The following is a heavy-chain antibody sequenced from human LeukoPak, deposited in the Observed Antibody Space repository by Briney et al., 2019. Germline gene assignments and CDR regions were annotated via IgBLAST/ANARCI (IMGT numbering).Heavy chain of an antibody. CDR1: GYIFTSYW. CDR3: ARHAYGDYGSNFDY. CDR2: IYPGDSDT. D-gene: IGHD4-17*01. V-gene: IGHV5-51*01. J-gene: IGHJ4*02. Sequence: GASLQISCKGSGYIFTSYWIGWVRPVPGKGLEWMGIIYPGDSDTRYSPSFQGQVTISADKSISTAYLQWSSLKASDTAMYYCARHAYGDYGSNFDYGGQGTLVTVS.